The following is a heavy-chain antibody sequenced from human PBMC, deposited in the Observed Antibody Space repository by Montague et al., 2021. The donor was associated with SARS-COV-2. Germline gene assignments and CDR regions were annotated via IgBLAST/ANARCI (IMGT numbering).Heavy chain of an antibody. D-gene: IGHD1-1*01. V-gene: IGHV4-59*01. CDR2: IYYNGYT. CDR1: GGSISTYY. CDR3: ARDRETTTDKFYGMDV. Sequence: SETLSLTCTVSGGSISTYYWNWIRQPPEKGLEWIGYIYYNGYTAYNPSLKSRVTISVDTSKNQFSLKLTSVTAADTAVYYCARDRETTTDKFYGMDVWGQGTTVTVSS. J-gene: IGHJ6*02.